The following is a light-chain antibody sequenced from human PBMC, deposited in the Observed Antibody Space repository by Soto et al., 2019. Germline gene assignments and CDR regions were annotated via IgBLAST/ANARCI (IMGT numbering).Light chain of an antibody. Sequence: EIVLTQSPATLSLSRGERATLSCRASQSVSSYLAWYQQKPGQAPRLLIYDASNRATGIPARFSGSGSGTDFTLTISSLEPEDFAVYYCATAWTFGQGTKVDIK. V-gene: IGKV3-11*01. CDR3: ATAWT. CDR2: DAS. CDR1: QSVSSY. J-gene: IGKJ1*01.